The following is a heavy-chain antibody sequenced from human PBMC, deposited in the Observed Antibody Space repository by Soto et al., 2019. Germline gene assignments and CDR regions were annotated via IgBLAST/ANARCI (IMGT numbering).Heavy chain of an antibody. Sequence: QVQLVQSGAEVKKPGASVKVSCKASGYTFTSYDINWVRQATGQGLEWMGWMNPNSGNTGYAQKFQGRVTMTRNTSIRTAYMELSSLRSEDTAVYYCARGRDGRFGEFYIAFDIWGQLTMVTVSS. J-gene: IGHJ3*02. CDR2: MNPNSGNT. D-gene: IGHD3-10*01. CDR3: ARGRDGRFGEFYIAFDI. CDR1: GYTFTSYD. V-gene: IGHV1-8*01.